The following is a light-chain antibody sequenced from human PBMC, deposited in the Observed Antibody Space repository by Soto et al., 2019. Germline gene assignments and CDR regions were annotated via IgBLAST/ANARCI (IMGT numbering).Light chain of an antibody. CDR2: KAS. J-gene: IGKJ1*01. Sequence: DIQMTQSPSTLSASVGDRVTITCRASQTITTSLAWYQQKPGKAPKLLIYKASSLESGVPSRFSGSGSGTEFPLTISSLQPDDFATYYCQQYDSYSPRTFGQGTRVEI. V-gene: IGKV1-5*03. CDR3: QQYDSYSPRT. CDR1: QTITTS.